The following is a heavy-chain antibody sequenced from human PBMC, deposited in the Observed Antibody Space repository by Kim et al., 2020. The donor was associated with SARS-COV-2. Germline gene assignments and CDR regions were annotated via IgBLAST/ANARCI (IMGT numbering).Heavy chain of an antibody. J-gene: IGHJ4*02. D-gene: IGHD2-8*01. Sequence: GGSLRLSCTASGFSFGEYTIVWFRQAPGKGLEWVGFIRSQAYGGTTEYAASVKGRLIISRDDSKSTAYLQMNSLKTEDTAVYYCTRPTHGLVYYFDSWGQGTLVTVSS. CDR1: GFSFGEYT. CDR2: IRSQAYGGTT. CDR3: TRPTHGLVYYFDS. V-gene: IGHV3-49*03.